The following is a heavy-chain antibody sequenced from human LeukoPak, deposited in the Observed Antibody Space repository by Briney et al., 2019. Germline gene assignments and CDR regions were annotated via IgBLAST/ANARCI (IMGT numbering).Heavy chain of an antibody. V-gene: IGHV4-39*01. D-gene: IGHD6-13*01. J-gene: IGHJ4*02. CDR2: IYYSGST. CDR1: GFTFSSYA. Sequence: GSLRLSCAASGFTFSSYAMSWVRQAPGKGLEWIGSIYYSGSTYYNPSLKSRVTISVDTSKNQFSLNLSSVTAADTAVYYCARRRIAAAGPLDYWGQGTLVTVSS. CDR3: ARRRIAAAGPLDY.